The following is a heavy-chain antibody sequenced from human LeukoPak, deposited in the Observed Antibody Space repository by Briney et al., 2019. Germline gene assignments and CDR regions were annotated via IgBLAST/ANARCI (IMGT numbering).Heavy chain of an antibody. CDR3: AKDHLAGYSYGGYYFDY. D-gene: IGHD5-18*01. J-gene: IGHJ4*02. Sequence: GRSLRLSCAASGFTFSSYAMSWVRQGPGKGLERVSAISGSGGSTYYADSVKGRFTISRDNSKNTLYLQMSSLRGEDTAAYYCAKDHLAGYSYGGYYFDYWGQGTLVTVSS. V-gene: IGHV3-23*01. CDR2: ISGSGGST. CDR1: GFTFSSYA.